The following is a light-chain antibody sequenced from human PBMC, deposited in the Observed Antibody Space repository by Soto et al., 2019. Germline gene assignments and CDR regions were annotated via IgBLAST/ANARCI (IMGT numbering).Light chain of an antibody. V-gene: IGKV3-20*01. CDR2: GAS. Sequence: EIVLTQSPGTLSLSPGERATLSCRASQSVSSSYLAWYQQKPGQAPRLLIYGASSRATGIPDRFGGSGSGTDFTLTISRLEAEDFAVYYCQQYGSSAAYTFGQGTKLEIK. J-gene: IGKJ2*01. CDR1: QSVSSSY. CDR3: QQYGSSAAYT.